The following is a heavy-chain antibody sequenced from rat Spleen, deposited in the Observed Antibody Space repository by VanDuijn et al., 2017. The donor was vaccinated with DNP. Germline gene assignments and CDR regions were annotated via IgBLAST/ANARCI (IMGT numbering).Heavy chain of an antibody. V-gene: IGHV5S13*01. D-gene: IGHD1-10*01. J-gene: IGHJ2*01. CDR3: ARHNNYYFDY. CDR1: GFTFSTFY. Sequence: EVQLVESGGGLVQPGRSLKLSCEASGFTFSTFYMAWVRQAPKQGLEWVASISVGGGNTYYRDSVKGRFTISRDNAENAQYLQMDSLRSEDTATYYCARHNNYYFDYWGQGVMVTVSS. CDR2: ISVGGGNT.